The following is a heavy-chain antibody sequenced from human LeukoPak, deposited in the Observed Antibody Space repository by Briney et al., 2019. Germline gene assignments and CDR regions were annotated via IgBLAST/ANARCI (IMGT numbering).Heavy chain of an antibody. CDR1: GGSISSSSYY. J-gene: IGHJ5*02. CDR3: ARQYAAPNWFDP. Sequence: SETLSLTCTVSGGSISSSSYYWGWGRQPPGTGLEGLGSIYYSGSTYYNPSLKSRFTISVDTSKNQFSLKLSSVTAADTAVYYCARQYAAPNWFDPWGQGTLVTVSS. V-gene: IGHV4-39*01. CDR2: IYYSGST.